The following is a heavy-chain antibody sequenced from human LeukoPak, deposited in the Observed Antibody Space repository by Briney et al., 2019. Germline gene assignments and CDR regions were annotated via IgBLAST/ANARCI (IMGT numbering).Heavy chain of an antibody. Sequence: TSETLSLTCAVYGGSFSGYYWSWIRQPPGKVLEWIGEINHSGSTNYNPSLKSRVTISVDTSKNQFSLKLSSVTAADTAVYYCARHLTNYYDSSGYYSNWFDPWGQGTLVTVSS. V-gene: IGHV4-34*01. CDR3: ARHLTNYYDSSGYYSNWFDP. CDR1: GGSFSGYY. CDR2: INHSGST. D-gene: IGHD3-22*01. J-gene: IGHJ5*02.